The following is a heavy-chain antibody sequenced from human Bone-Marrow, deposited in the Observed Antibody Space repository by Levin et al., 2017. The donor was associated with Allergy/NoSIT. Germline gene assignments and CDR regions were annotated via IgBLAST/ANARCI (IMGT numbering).Heavy chain of an antibody. Sequence: GESLKISCAASGILFSSYDMNWVRQAPGKGLEWVSSIIAGGNYIYYADSVKGRFTISRDNAKNSLFLQMNSLRAEDTAVYYCASWAMYHYDRSAFDYFEYAMDGWGQGTTVTVSS. D-gene: IGHD3-22*01. CDR3: ASWAMYHYDRSAFDYFEYAMDG. J-gene: IGHJ6*02. CDR2: IIAGGNYI. V-gene: IGHV3-21*01. CDR1: GILFSSYD.